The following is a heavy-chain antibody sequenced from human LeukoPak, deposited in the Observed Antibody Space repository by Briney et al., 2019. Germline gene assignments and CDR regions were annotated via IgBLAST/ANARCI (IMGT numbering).Heavy chain of an antibody. CDR2: ISAYNGNT. Sequence: ASVKVSCKASGYTFTSYGISWVRQAPGQGLEWMGWISAYNGNTNYAQKLQGRVTMTTDTSASTAYMELRSLRSDDTAVYYCARDIVVVVATPYYYGMDAWGQGTTVTVSS. CDR3: ARDIVVVVATPYYYGMDA. J-gene: IGHJ6*02. V-gene: IGHV1-18*01. D-gene: IGHD2-15*01. CDR1: GYTFTSYG.